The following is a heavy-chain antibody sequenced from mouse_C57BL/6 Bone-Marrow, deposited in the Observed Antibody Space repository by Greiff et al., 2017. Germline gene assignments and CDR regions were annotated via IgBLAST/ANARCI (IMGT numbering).Heavy chain of an antibody. CDR1: GYTFTNYW. J-gene: IGHJ1*03. CDR2: IYPGGGYT. Sequence: QVQLQQSGAELVRPGTSVKMSCKASGYTFTNYWIGWAKQRPGHGLEWIGDIYPGGGYTNYNAKFKGKATLTADKSSSTAYMQFSSLTSEDSAIYYCASLSEGYFDVWGTGTTVNVAS. D-gene: IGHD1-1*01. CDR3: ASLSEGYFDV. V-gene: IGHV1-63*01.